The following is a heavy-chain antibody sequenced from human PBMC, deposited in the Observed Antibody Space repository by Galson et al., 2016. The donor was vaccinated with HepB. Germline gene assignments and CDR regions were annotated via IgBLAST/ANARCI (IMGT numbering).Heavy chain of an antibody. J-gene: IGHJ4*02. V-gene: IGHV3-15*01. D-gene: IGHD1-26*01. CDR3: TTLSGGYAYFFDY. CDR1: GYTFSHAW. CDR2: IKSKIDGVTT. Sequence: SLRLSCAASGYTFSHAWMTWVRRAPGKGLEWVGRIKSKIDGVTTDYAAPVKGRFTLSRDDSKNRLYLQMSSLNTEDTAVYYCTTLSGGYAYFFDYWGQGTLVTVSS.